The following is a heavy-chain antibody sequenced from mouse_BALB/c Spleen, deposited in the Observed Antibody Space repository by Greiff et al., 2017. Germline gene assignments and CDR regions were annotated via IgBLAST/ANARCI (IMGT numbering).Heavy chain of an antibody. CDR3: KAYYRYYYAMDY. V-gene: IGHV14-4*02. D-gene: IGHD2-14*01. J-gene: IGHJ4*01. CDR2: IDPENGDT. CDR1: GFNIKDYY. Sequence: VHVKQSGAELVRPGASVKLSCTASGFNIKDYYMHWVKQRPEQGLEWIGWIDPENGDTEYAPKFQGKATMTADTSSNTAYLQLSSLTSEDTAVYYCKAYYRYYYAMDYWGQGTSVTVSS.